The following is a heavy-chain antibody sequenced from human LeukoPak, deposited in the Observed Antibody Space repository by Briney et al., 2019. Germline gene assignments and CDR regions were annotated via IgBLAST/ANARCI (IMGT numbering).Heavy chain of an antibody. Sequence: GGSLRLSCAASGFTFSSYGMHWVRQAPGKGLEWVAFIRYDGSNKYYADSVKGRFTISRDNSKNTLYLQMNSLRAEDTAVYYCASEKANAITFGGVIFWGQGTLVTVSS. CDR1: GFTFSSYG. CDR3: ASEKANAITFGGVIF. J-gene: IGHJ4*02. V-gene: IGHV3-30*02. D-gene: IGHD3-16*01. CDR2: IRYDGSNK.